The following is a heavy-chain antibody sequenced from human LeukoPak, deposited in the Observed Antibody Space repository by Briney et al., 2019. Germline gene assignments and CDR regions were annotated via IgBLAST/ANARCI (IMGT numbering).Heavy chain of an antibody. CDR1: GGSISSGGYY. CDR3: ATISGDRDAFDI. J-gene: IGHJ3*02. CDR2: IYYSGST. V-gene: IGHV4-30-4*08. Sequence: SQTLSLTCTVSGGSISSGGYYWSWIRQHPGKGLEWIGYIYYSGSTYYNPSLKTRVIISLETSKNQFSLKLSSVTAADTAVYYGATISGDRDAFDIWGQGTVVTVSS. D-gene: IGHD7-27*01.